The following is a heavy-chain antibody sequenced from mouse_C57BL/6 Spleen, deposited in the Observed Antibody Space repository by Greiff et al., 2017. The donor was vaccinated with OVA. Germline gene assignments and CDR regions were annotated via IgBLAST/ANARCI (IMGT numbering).Heavy chain of an antibody. V-gene: IGHV14-4*01. CDR3: ACPYYSKKAWFAY. J-gene: IGHJ3*01. Sequence: EVQLQQSGAELVRPGASVKLSCTASGFNIKDDYMHWVKQRPEQGLEWIGWIDPENGDTEYASKFQGKATITADTSSNTAYLQLSSLTSEDTAVYYGACPYYSKKAWFAYWGQGTLVTVSA. CDR2: IDPENGDT. CDR1: GFNIKDDY. D-gene: IGHD2-5*01.